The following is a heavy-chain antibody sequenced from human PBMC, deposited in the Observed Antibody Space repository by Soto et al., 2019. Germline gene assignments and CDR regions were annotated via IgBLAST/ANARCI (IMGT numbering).Heavy chain of an antibody. J-gene: IGHJ3*02. CDR1: GGSISSSRYY. D-gene: IGHD2-15*01. V-gene: IGHV4-39*01. CDR2: IYYSGST. Sequence: SETLSLTCTVSGGSISSSRYYWGWIRQPPGKGLEWIGSIYYSGSTYYNPSLKSRVTISVDTSKNQFSLKLSSVTAADTAVYYCAKAIVVVVAAPDAFDIWGQGTMVTVSS. CDR3: AKAIVVVVAAPDAFDI.